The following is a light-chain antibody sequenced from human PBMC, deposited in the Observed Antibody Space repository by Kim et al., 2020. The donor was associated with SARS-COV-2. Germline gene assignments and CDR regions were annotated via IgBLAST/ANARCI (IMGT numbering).Light chain of an antibody. Sequence: QSALTQPASVSGSPGQSITISCTGTSSDVGGYNYVSWYQQHPSKAPKLMIYDVIDRPSGVSDRFSGSKSGNTASLTISGLQAEDEADYYCCSYTSSNTRVFGTGTKVTVL. CDR2: DVI. J-gene: IGLJ1*01. CDR1: SSDVGGYNY. CDR3: CSYTSSNTRV. V-gene: IGLV2-14*03.